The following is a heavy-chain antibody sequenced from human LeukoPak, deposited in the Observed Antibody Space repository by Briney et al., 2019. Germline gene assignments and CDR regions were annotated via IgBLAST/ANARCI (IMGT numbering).Heavy chain of an antibody. J-gene: IGHJ4*02. V-gene: IGHV3-23*01. CDR2: ISGSGGST. CDR3: AKDRGY. CDR1: GFTFNTYA. Sequence: SGGSLRLSCAASGFTFNTYAMSWVRQAPGKGLEWVSLISGSGGSTYYADSVMGRFTISRDKSKNTLSLQMNSLRAEDTAVYYCAKDRGYWGQGTLVSVSS.